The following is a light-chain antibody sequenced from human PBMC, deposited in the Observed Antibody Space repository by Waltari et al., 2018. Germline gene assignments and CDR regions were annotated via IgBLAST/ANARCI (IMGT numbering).Light chain of an antibody. J-gene: IGKJ4*01. CDR3: QQGNIWPPII. V-gene: IGKV3-11*01. Sequence: EVVLTQSPGTLSLSTGERATLSCRASQIFRNTLAWYQWKPGQAPRLLIYGASNRATGIPGRISGSGSGTDFTLTISSLEPEDSAVYYCQQGNIWPPIIFGGGTKVVIK. CDR1: QIFRNT. CDR2: GAS.